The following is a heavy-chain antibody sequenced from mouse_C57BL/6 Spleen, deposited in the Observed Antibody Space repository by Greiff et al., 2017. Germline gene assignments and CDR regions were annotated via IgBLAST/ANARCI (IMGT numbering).Heavy chain of an antibody. Sequence: QVHVKQSGAELARPGASVKLSCKASGYTFTSYGISWVKQRTGQGLEWIGEIYPRSGNTYYNEKFKGKATLTADKSSSTAYMELRSLTSEDSAVYFCARDPPYGSSYDYYAMDYWGQGTSVTVSS. CDR1: GYTFTSYG. CDR3: ARDPPYGSSYDYYAMDY. J-gene: IGHJ4*01. CDR2: IYPRSGNT. D-gene: IGHD1-1*01. V-gene: IGHV1-81*01.